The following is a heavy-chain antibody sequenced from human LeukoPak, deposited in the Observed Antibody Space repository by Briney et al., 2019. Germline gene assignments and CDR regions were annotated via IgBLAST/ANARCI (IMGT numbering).Heavy chain of an antibody. CDR3: AKDHRIVGASYFDY. J-gene: IGHJ4*02. CDR1: GFTFSTYG. D-gene: IGHD1-26*01. V-gene: IGHV3-23*01. CDR2: ISGSGGST. Sequence: PGGSLRLSCAASGFTFSTYGMHWVRQAPGKGLEWVSAISGSGGSTYYADSVKGRFTISRDNSKNTLYLQMNSLRAEDTAVYYCAKDHRIVGASYFDYWGQGTLVTVSS.